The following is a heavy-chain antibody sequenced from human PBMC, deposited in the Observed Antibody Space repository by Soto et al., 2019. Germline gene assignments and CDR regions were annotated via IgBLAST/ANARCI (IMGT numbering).Heavy chain of an antibody. CDR3: ARDGRRYSCYPFYYYYYGMDV. CDR1: GGTFSSYA. J-gene: IGHJ6*02. D-gene: IGHD3-22*01. CDR2: ISPIFGTA. V-gene: IGHV1-69*12. Sequence: QVQLVQSGAEVKKPGSSVKVSCKASGGTFSSYAISWVRQATGQGLEWMGGISPIFGTANYAQKFQGRVTITAAEYTSTAYMELSSRRSADTDLYYCARDGRRYSCYPFYYYYYGMDVWGQGTTVTVSS.